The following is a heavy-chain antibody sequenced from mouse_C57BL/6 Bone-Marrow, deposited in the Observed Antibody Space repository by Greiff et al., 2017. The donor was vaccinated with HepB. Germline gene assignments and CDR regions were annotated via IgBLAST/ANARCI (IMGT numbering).Heavy chain of an antibody. V-gene: IGHV2-9*01. D-gene: IGHD1-1*01. CDR1: GFSLTSYG. Sequence: VMLVESGPGLVAPSQSLSITCTVSGFSLTSYGVDWVRQPPGKGLEWLGVIWGGGSTNYNSALISRLSISKDNSKSQVFLKMNSLQTDDTAMYYCAKRDYGSSSSAWFAYWGQGTLVTVSA. CDR2: IWGGGST. J-gene: IGHJ3*01. CDR3: AKRDYGSSSSAWFAY.